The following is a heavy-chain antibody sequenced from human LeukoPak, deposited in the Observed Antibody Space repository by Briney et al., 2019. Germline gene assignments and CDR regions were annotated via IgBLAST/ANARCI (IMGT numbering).Heavy chain of an antibody. CDR3: ATSKRLTIIGVHHLAYNWFDP. CDR2: MNPISGNS. V-gene: IGHV1-8*03. D-gene: IGHD3-3*01. J-gene: IGHJ5*02. CDR1: GNTFTTYD. Sequence: ASVKVSCKASGNTFTTYDINWVRQATGQGLEWMGWMNPISGNSAYPQKFQGRVTITRDTSMSTAYMELSSLRSEDTAVYYCATSKRLTIIGVHHLAYNWFDPWGQGTLVTVSS.